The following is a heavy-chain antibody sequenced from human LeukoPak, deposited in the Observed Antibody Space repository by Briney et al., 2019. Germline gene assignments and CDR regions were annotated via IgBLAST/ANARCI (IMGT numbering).Heavy chain of an antibody. D-gene: IGHD4-11*01. Sequence: SETLSLTCTVSGGSISSYYWSWIRQSAGKGLEWIGRIYTSGSTNYNPSLKSRVTMSVDTSKNQFSLKLSSVTAADTAVYYCANTVTPYNWFDPWGQGTLVTVSS. V-gene: IGHV4-4*07. CDR3: ANTVTPYNWFDP. CDR2: IYTSGST. J-gene: IGHJ5*02. CDR1: GGSISSYY.